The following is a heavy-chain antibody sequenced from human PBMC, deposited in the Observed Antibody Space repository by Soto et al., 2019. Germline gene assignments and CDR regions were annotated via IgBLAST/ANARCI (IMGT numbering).Heavy chain of an antibody. CDR2: INAGNGNT. Sequence: ASVKVSCKASGYTFTSYAMHWVRQAPGQRLEWMGWINAGNGNTKYSQKFRGRVTITRDTSASTAYVELSSLRSEDTAVYYCARDYYDSSGYYFDYWGQGTLVTVSS. CDR1: GYTFTSYA. CDR3: ARDYYDSSGYYFDY. V-gene: IGHV1-3*01. D-gene: IGHD3-22*01. J-gene: IGHJ4*02.